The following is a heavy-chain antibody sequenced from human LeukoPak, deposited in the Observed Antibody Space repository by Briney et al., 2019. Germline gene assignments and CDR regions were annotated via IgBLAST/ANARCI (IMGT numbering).Heavy chain of an antibody. CDR1: GFTFSNAW. CDR3: ARICGGDCYDAYDI. J-gene: IGHJ3*02. D-gene: IGHD2-21*02. V-gene: IGHV3-20*04. Sequence: GGSLRLSCAASGFTFSNAWMSWVRQAPGKGLEWVSGINWNGGSTGYADSVKGRFTISRDNAKNSLYLQMNSLRAEDTALYYCARICGGDCYDAYDIWGQGTMVTVSS. CDR2: INWNGGST.